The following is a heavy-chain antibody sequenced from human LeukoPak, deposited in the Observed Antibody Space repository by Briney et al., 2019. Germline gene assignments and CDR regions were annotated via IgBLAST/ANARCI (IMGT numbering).Heavy chain of an antibody. CDR1: GYIFTHYW. D-gene: IGHD3-10*01. CDR3: ARQSRDGSKTRGYYFDY. CDR2: IYPADSDT. Sequence: GESLKISCQVSGYIFTHYWIGWVRQMPGKGLESMGLIYPADSDTTYSPSCQGQVTISANKSISTVYLQWSSLKASDTAMYYCARQSRDGSKTRGYYFDYWGQGTLVTVSS. V-gene: IGHV5-51*01. J-gene: IGHJ4*02.